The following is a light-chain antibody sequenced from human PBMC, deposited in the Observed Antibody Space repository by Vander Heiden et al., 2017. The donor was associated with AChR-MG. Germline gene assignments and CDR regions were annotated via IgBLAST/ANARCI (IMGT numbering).Light chain of an antibody. V-gene: IGLV1-44*01. Sequence: QSVLTQPPSASGTPGQRVTISCSESSSNNGSNTVNWYQQLPGTAPKLLIYSNNQRPSGVPDRFSGSKSGTSASLAISGLQSEDEADYYCAAWDDSLNGVVFGGGTKLTVL. CDR2: SNN. CDR3: AAWDDSLNGVV. J-gene: IGLJ2*01. CDR1: SSNNGSNT.